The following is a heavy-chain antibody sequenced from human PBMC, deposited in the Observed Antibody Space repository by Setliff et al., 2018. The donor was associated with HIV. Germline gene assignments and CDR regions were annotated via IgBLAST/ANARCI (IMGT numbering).Heavy chain of an antibody. Sequence: SVKVSCKASGYTFSDYYLHWVRQAPGQGLEWLGWIIPILGTTDYAQNFQGRVSFAADESTTTAYLELSSLRSEDTAFYYCARSQKDISMVGGALKPGASDIWGQGTLVTVSS. J-gene: IGHJ3*02. CDR1: GYTFSDYY. V-gene: IGHV1-69*11. CDR2: IIPILGTT. D-gene: IGHD3-10*01. CDR3: ARSQKDISMVGGALKPGASDI.